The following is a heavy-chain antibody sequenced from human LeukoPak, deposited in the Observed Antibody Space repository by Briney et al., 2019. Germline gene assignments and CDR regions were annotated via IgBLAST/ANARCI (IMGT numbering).Heavy chain of an antibody. J-gene: IGHJ4*02. D-gene: IGHD3-10*01. CDR1: GFTFSSYG. CDR2: ISGSGGST. CDR3: AKAITMVRGAYFDY. Sequence: GGSLRLSCAASGFTFSSYGMHWVRQAPGKGLEWVSTISGSGGSTYYADSVKGRFTISRDNSKNTLYLQMNSLRAEDTAVYYCAKAITMVRGAYFDYWGQGTLVTVSS. V-gene: IGHV3-23*01.